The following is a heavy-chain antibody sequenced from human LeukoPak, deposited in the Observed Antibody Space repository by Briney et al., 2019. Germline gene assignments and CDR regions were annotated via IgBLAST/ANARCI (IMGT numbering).Heavy chain of an antibody. CDR3: ARALGGSHYVAFDY. CDR1: GFTFSSYA. J-gene: IGHJ4*02. V-gene: IGHV3-23*01. D-gene: IGHD3-16*01. Sequence: PGGSLRLSCAASGFTFSSYAMSWVRQAPGKGLEWVSAISGSGGSTYYADSVKGRFTISRDNSKNTLYLQMNSLRAEDMAFYYCARALGGSHYVAFDYWGQGTLVTVSS. CDR2: ISGSGGST.